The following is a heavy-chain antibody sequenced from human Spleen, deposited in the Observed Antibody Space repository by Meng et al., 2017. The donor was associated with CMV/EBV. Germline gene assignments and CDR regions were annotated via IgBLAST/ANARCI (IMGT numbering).Heavy chain of an antibody. D-gene: IGHD7-27*01. CDR2: IYYSGST. V-gene: IGHV4-39*07. CDR1: GGSISSYY. CDR3: AREKSGDYN. Sequence: SETLSLTCTVSGGSISSYYWSWIRQPPGKGLEWIGSIYYSGSTYYNPSLKSRVTISLDTSKSQFSLKLSSVTAADTAAYFCAREKSGDYNWGQGTLVTVSS. J-gene: IGHJ4*02.